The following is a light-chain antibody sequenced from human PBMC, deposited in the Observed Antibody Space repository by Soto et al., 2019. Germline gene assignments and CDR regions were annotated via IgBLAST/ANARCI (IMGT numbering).Light chain of an antibody. CDR1: SSDIGAFNH. CDR2: EAR. Sequence: QSVLTQPASVSDSPGQSITISCIGTSSDIGAFNHVSWHQQHPGKAPKLIIYEARNRPSGVPDRFSGSKSGNTASLTISGLQAADEADYYCSLYTSENTYVFGTGTKVTVL. CDR3: SLYTSENTYV. J-gene: IGLJ1*01. V-gene: IGLV2-14*01.